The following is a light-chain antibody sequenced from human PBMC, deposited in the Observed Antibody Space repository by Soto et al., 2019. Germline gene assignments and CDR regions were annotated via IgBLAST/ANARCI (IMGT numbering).Light chain of an antibody. CDR2: EVN. CDR3: SSFTGGSLWV. CDR1: GSDVGGYNY. J-gene: IGLJ3*02. Sequence: QSALTQPASVSGSPGQSITISCTGTGSDVGGYNYVSWYQQYPGKAPRLMLYEVNNRPSGVSNRFSGAKSGNTASLTISRLQAEDEADYYCSSFTGGSLWVFGGGTKLTVL. V-gene: IGLV2-14*01.